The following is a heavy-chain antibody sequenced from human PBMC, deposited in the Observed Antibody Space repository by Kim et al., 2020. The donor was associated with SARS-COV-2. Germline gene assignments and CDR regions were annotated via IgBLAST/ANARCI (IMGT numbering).Heavy chain of an antibody. J-gene: IGHJ3*02. V-gene: IGHV1-8*01. CDR1: GYTFTNKD. CDR2: MSPYSGHT. CDR3: ARGSEGAFDI. Sequence: ASVKVSCKASGYTFTNKDINWVRQAPGQGLEWMGWMSPYSGHTGYAQKAQGRVTMTRNTSIATAYMELSSLRSDDTAVYYCARGSEGAFDIWGQGTVVTV.